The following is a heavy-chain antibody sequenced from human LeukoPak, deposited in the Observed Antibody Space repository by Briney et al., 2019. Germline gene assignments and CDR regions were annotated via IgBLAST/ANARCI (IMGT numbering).Heavy chain of an antibody. CDR3: ARMALGGFGELLYNYYYYYMDV. Sequence: ASVKVSCKASGYTFTSYDINWVRQATGQGLEWMGWMNPNSGNTGYAQKFQGRVTMTRNTSISTAYMELSSLRSEDTAVYYCARMALGGFGELLYNYYYYYMDVWGKGTTVTISS. CDR1: GYTFTSYD. V-gene: IGHV1-8*01. CDR2: MNPNSGNT. D-gene: IGHD3-10*01. J-gene: IGHJ6*03.